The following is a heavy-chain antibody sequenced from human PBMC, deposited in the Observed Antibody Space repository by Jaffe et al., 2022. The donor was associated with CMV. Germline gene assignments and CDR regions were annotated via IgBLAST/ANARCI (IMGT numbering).Heavy chain of an antibody. D-gene: IGHD5-12*01. V-gene: IGHV4-39*01. J-gene: IGHJ3*02. CDR2: IYYSGST. CDR1: GGSISSSSYY. CDR3: ASKGRRRTGKITRDGYNLFTTLDSHAFDI. Sequence: QLQLQESGPGLVKPSETLSLTCTVSGGSISSSSYYWGWIRQPPGKGLEWIGSIYYSGSTYYNPSLKSRVTISVDTSKNQFSLKLSSVTAADTAVYYCASKGRRRTGKITRDGYNLFTTLDSHAFDIWGQGTMVTVSS.